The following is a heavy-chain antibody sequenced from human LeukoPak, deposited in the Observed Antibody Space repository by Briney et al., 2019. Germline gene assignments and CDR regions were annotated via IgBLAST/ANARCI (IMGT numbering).Heavy chain of an antibody. J-gene: IGHJ4*02. CDR2: IKQDGSAK. CDR3: ARDLIALY. CDR1: GLTFSDQW. V-gene: IGHV3-7*03. Sequence: GGSLRLSCMISGLTFSDQWLAWVRQPPGKGLEWVVDIKQDGSAKFHVASVKGRFTISRDNAKNSLYLQMDSLTAEDTAVYYCARDLIALYWGQGTLVTVSS. D-gene: IGHD6-13*01.